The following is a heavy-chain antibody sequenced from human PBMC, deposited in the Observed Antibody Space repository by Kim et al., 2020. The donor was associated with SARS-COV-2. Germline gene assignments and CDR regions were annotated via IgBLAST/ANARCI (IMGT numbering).Heavy chain of an antibody. Sequence: GGSLRLSCAASGFTFTTYWMHWVRQAPGKGLVWVSHINSDGSITNYADSVKGRFTISRDTAKNTLYVQMNSLRAEDTAVYYCARGSVRGLDSWGQGTLV. CDR1: GFTFTTYW. J-gene: IGHJ4*02. CDR2: INSDGSIT. V-gene: IGHV3-74*01. CDR3: ARGSVRGLDS.